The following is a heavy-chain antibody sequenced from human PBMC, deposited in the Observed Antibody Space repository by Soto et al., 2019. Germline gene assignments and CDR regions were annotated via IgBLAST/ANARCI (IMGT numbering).Heavy chain of an antibody. CDR1: GGSISSGDYY. J-gene: IGHJ5*02. D-gene: IGHD6-13*01. CDR3: ARERPDGSRLDP. CDR2: IYYSGST. Sequence: PSETLSLTCTVSGGSISSGDYYWSWIRQPPGKGQEWIGYIYYSGSTYYNPSLKSRVIISVDTSKNQFSLKLSSVTAADTAVYYCARERPDGSRLDPWGQGTLVTVSS. V-gene: IGHV4-30-4*01.